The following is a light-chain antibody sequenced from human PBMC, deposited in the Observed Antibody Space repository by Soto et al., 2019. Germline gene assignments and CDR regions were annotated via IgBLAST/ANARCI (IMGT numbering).Light chain of an antibody. J-gene: IGKJ1*01. Sequence: DIQMTQSTSSLSASVGDRVTITCRASQSISSYLNWYQQKPGKAPKLLIYAASSLPSGVPSRLSGSGSGTDFTLTISSVQPEDFATYYCQQSYSTPRTFGQGTKVEIK. CDR1: QSISSY. CDR2: AAS. CDR3: QQSYSTPRT. V-gene: IGKV1-39*01.